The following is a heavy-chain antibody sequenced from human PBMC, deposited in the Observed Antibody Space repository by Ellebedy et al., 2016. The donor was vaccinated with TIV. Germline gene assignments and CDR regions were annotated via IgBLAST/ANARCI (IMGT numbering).Heavy chain of an antibody. CDR1: GFTFSNYA. J-gene: IGHJ4*02. D-gene: IGHD5-18*01. V-gene: IGHV3-23*01. CDR2: ISGSGEYT. Sequence: GGSLRLSCAASGFTFSNYAMSWVRRSPGKGLDWVSLISGSGEYTYYADSVKGRFTISRDNSKNTLYLQMNSLRAEDTAVYYCARAPLDDTALITWFDYWGQGIPVTVSS. CDR3: ARAPLDDTALITWFDY.